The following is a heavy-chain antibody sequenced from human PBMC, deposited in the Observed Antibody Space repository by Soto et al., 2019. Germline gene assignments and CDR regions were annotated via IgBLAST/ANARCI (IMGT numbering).Heavy chain of an antibody. Sequence: PGGSLRLSCAASGFTFSSYAMSWVRQAPGKGLEWVSAISGSGGSTYYADSVKGRFTISRDNSKNTLYLQMNSLRAEDTAVYYCAKAPSSLRYFDWLLENDAFDIWGQGTMATVSS. CDR3: AKAPSSLRYFDWLLENDAFDI. CDR1: GFTFSSYA. J-gene: IGHJ3*02. D-gene: IGHD3-9*01. V-gene: IGHV3-23*01. CDR2: ISGSGGST.